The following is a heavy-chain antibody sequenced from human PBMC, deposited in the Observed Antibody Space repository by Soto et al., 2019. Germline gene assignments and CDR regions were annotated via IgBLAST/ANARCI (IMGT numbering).Heavy chain of an antibody. V-gene: IGHV4-59*01. CDR2: IYYSGST. Sequence: PSETLSLTCTVSGGSISSYYWSWIRQPPGKGLEWIGYIYYSGSTNYNPSLKSRVTISVDTSTSTAYMELRSLGSDDTAVYYCARATYGDYVPFDYWGQGTLVTVS. D-gene: IGHD4-17*01. CDR1: GGSISSYY. J-gene: IGHJ4*02. CDR3: ARATYGDYVPFDY.